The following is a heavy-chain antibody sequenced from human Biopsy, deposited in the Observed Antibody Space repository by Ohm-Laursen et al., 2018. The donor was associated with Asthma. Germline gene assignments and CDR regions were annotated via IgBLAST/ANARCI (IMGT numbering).Heavy chain of an antibody. CDR3: ARGDWYGSASNGY. CDR2: LSYNGNNK. D-gene: IGHD6-6*01. J-gene: IGHJ4*02. V-gene: IGHV3-30*03. Sequence: RSLRLSCSASGFILSNYDMHWVRQAPGKGLEWVAVLSYNGNNKYYADPVRGRFTISRDNSENTLYLQMNSLRVEDTAVYYCARGDWYGSASNGYWGQGTLVTVSA. CDR1: GFILSNYD.